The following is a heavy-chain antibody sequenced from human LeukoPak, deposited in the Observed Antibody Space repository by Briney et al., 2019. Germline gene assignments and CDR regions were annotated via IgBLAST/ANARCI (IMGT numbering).Heavy chain of an antibody. CDR2: ISSSGSTI. Sequence: GGSLRLSCAASGFTFSSYEMNWVRQAPGKGLEWVSYISSSGSTIYYADSVKGRFTISRDNAKNSLYLQMNSLRAEDTAVYYCAKDPRLLWFGGSYYYYMDVWGKGTTVTISS. V-gene: IGHV3-48*03. CDR1: GFTFSSYE. D-gene: IGHD3-10*01. J-gene: IGHJ6*03. CDR3: AKDPRLLWFGGSYYYYMDV.